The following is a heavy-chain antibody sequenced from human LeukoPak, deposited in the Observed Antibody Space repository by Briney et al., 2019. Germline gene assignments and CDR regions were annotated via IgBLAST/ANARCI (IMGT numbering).Heavy chain of an antibody. V-gene: IGHV3-74*01. CDR1: GFTFGSHW. J-gene: IGHJ4*02. CDR2: INSDGNSI. Sequence: PGGSLRLSCAASGFTFGSHWMHWVRRAPGKGLVWVSRINSDGNSINYADSVKGRFTISRDNAKNTVYLQMNSLRAEDTAVYYCARGKGNFGYTGFDYWGQGTLVTVSS. D-gene: IGHD2-2*02. CDR3: ARGKGNFGYTGFDY.